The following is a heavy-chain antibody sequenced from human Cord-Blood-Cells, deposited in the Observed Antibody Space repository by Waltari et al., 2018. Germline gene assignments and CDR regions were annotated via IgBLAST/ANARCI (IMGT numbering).Heavy chain of an antibody. CDR1: GFTFSSYA. V-gene: IGHV3-23*01. CDR2: ISGSGGST. CDR3: AKNARGRGYSGYDGAFDI. Sequence: EVQLLEAGGGLVQPGGSLRLSCAASGFTFSSYAMSWVRQAQGKRLEWVSAISGSGGSTYYADSVKGRFTISRDNSKNTLYLQMNSLRAEDTAVYYCAKNARGRGYSGYDGAFDIWGQGTMVTVSS. J-gene: IGHJ3*02. D-gene: IGHD5-12*01.